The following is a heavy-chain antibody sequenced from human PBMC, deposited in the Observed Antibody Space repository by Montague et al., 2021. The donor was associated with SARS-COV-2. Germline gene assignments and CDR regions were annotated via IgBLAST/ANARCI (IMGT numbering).Heavy chain of an antibody. CDR1: GGSINNYF. J-gene: IGHJ4*02. Sequence: SETLSLTCTVSGGSINNYFWAWIRKTPEKGLEWTASVYNDENTNSHPYLKSRLTMSIDTSKRQFSLNLNSVTAADTAVYYCARGRTRVGQLSYFDYWGQGILVTVSS. CDR3: ARGRTRVGQLSYFDY. D-gene: IGHD2-2*01. V-gene: IGHV4-59*13. CDR2: VYNDENT.